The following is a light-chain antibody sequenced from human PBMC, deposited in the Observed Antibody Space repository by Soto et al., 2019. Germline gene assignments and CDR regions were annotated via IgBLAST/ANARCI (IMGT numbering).Light chain of an antibody. V-gene: IGKV1-39*01. Sequence: DIQMTQSPSSLSASVGDRVTITCRASQSIANYLNWYQQKPGKAPKLLIYAASTLQSGVPSKFSGSGFGTDFTLTISTLQPEDFATFYCQQSYSTPITFGQGTRLEIK. CDR1: QSIANY. J-gene: IGKJ5*01. CDR3: QQSYSTPIT. CDR2: AAS.